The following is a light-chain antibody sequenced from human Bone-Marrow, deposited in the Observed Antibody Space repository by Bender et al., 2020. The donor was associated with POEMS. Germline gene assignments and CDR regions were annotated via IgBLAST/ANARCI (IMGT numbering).Light chain of an antibody. V-gene: IGLV2-14*02. J-gene: IGLJ3*02. Sequence: QSALTQPASVSGSPGQSITISCTGTSSDVGTYSLVSWYQQYPGTAPKLMIYEGTKRPSGVSDRFSGSKSGNTASLTISGLQAEDEGDYYCQSYDNSLGGWVFGGGTKLTVL. CDR2: EGT. CDR3: QSYDNSLGGWV. CDR1: SSDVGTYSL.